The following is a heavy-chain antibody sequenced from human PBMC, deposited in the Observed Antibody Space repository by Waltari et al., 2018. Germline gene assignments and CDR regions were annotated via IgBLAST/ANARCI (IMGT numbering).Heavy chain of an antibody. CDR2: ISSSSSYI. CDR3: ARVTAVAYLIDY. J-gene: IGHJ4*02. D-gene: IGHD6-19*01. V-gene: IGHV3-21*01. Sequence: EVQLVESGGGLVKPGGSLRLSCAASGFTFSSYSMNWVRQAPGKGLEWVSSISSSSSYIYYADSVKGRFTISRDNAKNSLYLQMNSLRAEDTAVYYCARVTAVAYLIDYWGQGTLVTVSS. CDR1: GFTFSSYS.